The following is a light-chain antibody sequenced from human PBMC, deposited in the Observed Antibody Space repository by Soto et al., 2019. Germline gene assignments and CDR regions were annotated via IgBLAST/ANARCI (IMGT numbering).Light chain of an antibody. Sequence: SVLTQSPSVSAAPGQKVTISCSGSSSNIGGNSVSWYQQLPGTAPKLLIYDDNKRPSGIPDRFSGSKSGTSATLGITGFQTGDEADYYCGSWDSSLSAYVLGTGTKVTV. CDR3: GSWDSSLSAYV. CDR2: DDN. CDR1: SSNIGGNS. J-gene: IGLJ1*01. V-gene: IGLV1-51*01.